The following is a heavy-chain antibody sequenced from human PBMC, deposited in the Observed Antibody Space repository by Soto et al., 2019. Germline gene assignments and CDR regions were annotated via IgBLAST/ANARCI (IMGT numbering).Heavy chain of an antibody. CDR3: AREGAGQLTYYYYGMDV. CDR1: GYTFTGYY. J-gene: IGHJ6*02. CDR2: INPNSGGT. Sequence: ASVKVSCKASGYTFTGYYMHWVRQAPGQGLEWMGWINPNSGGTNYAQKFQGRVTMTRDTSVSTAYMELSRLRSDDTAVYYCAREGAGQLTYYYYGMDVWGQGTTVTVSS. V-gene: IGHV1-2*02. D-gene: IGHD2-2*01.